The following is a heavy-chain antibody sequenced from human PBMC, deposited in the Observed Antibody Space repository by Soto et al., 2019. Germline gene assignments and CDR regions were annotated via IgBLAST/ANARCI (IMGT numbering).Heavy chain of an antibody. Sequence: SETLSLTCSVSGDSVSGYYWYWIRQPAGKGLEWIGRMYTSGITNYSPSLKSRVTMSVDTSKNQFSLKLTSVTAADTAVYYCARDDKGVSAAMLYWGQGTLVTVSS. CDR2: MYTSGIT. J-gene: IGHJ4*02. CDR1: GDSVSGYY. V-gene: IGHV4-4*07. CDR3: ARDDKGVSAAMLY. D-gene: IGHD2-2*01.